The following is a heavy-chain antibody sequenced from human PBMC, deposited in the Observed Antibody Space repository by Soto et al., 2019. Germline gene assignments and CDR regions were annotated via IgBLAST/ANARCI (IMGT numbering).Heavy chain of an antibody. CDR1: GYTFTSYD. CDR2: MNPNSGNT. Sequence: ASVKVSCKASGYTFTSYDINWVRQATGQGLEWMGWMNPNSGNTGYAQKFQGRVTMTRNTSISTAYMELSSLRSEDTAVYYCVRGYCSGGSCTEVYYYYYMDVWGKGTTVTVSS. V-gene: IGHV1-8*01. J-gene: IGHJ6*03. D-gene: IGHD2-15*01. CDR3: VRGYCSGGSCTEVYYYYYMDV.